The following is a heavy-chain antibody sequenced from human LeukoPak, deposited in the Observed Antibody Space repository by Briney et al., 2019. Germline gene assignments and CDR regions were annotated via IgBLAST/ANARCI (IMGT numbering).Heavy chain of an antibody. J-gene: IGHJ4*02. CDR2: IKQDGSEK. V-gene: IGHV3-7*03. CDR3: AGWVATIRWGYYFDY. CDR1: GFTFSSYW. D-gene: IGHD5-12*01. Sequence: GGSLGLSCAASGFTFSSYWMSWVRQAPGKGLEWVANIKQDGSEKYYVDSVKGRFTISRDNAKNSLYLQMNSLRAEDTAVYYCAGWVATIRWGYYFDYWGQGTLVTVSS.